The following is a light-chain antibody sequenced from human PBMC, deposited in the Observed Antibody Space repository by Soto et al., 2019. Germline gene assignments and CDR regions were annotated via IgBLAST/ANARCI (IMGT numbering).Light chain of an antibody. Sequence: DLVMTQSPLSLPVTPGEPASISCRSSQSLLHSNGYNYLDWYLQKPGQSPQLLIYLGSNRASGVPDRFSVSVSGIDFTLKSSRVEAKDVGVDDCMQALQTLWSFGQGTKVAIK. CDR1: QSLLHSNGYNY. J-gene: IGKJ1*01. CDR3: MQALQTLWS. V-gene: IGKV2-28*01. CDR2: LGS.